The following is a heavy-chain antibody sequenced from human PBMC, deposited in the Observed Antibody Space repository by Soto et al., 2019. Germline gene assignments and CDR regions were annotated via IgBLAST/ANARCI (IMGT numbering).Heavy chain of an antibody. CDR3: ATHPHFDWLNHFDY. Sequence: GGSLRLSCATSGFTFSDHAMHWVRQAPGEGLEWVSGVRGDFVTTPYADSVKGRFTISRDNSKNTLYLQMNSLRAEDTAVYYCATHPHFDWLNHFDYWGQGTLVTVSS. D-gene: IGHD3-9*01. J-gene: IGHJ4*02. V-gene: IGHV3-23*01. CDR2: VRGDFVTT. CDR1: GFTFSDHA.